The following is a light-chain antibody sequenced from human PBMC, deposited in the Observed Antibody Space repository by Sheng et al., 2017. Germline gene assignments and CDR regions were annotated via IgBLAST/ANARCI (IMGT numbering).Light chain of an antibody. J-gene: IGKJ4*01. V-gene: IGKV2-28*01. Sequence: DVVLTQSPVSLPVTPGEPASISCRSSQSLLNRNGKNYLDWFLQKPGQSPQLLIYLGSYRASGVPDRFSGSGSGTEFTLKISRVESEDVGLYYCMQALETGVTFGGGTKVEIK. CDR1: QSLLNRNGKNY. CDR2: LGS. CDR3: MQALETGVT.